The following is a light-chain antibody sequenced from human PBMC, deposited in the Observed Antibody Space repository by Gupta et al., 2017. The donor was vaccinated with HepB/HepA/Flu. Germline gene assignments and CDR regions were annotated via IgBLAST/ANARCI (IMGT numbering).Light chain of an antibody. CDR1: QTVLYSSNNNNY. CDR3: QQYYSTPLT. CDR2: WAS. V-gene: IGKV4-1*01. Sequence: DLVINQVSDLPAVFPGGGAPHNCKSSQTVLYSSNNNNYLAWYQQKPGQPPKLLIYWASTRESGVPDRFSGSGSGTDFTLTISSLQAEDVAVYYCQQYYSTPLTFGGGTKVEIK. J-gene: IGKJ4*01.